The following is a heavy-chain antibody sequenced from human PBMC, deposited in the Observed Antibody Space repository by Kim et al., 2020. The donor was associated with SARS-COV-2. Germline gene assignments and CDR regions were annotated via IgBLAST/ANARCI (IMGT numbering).Heavy chain of an antibody. D-gene: IGHD3-3*01. J-gene: IGHJ3*01. CDR3: ARGIGNGYEGEALDL. CDR1: DGSLSGTGCY. V-gene: IGHV4-31*03. Sequence: SETLSLTCTVTDGSLSGTGCYWSWSRQPPGKGLEWIGFMAYTGHTFFTPSLKSRATIPVEKSMKEFRLRLTGVTAADTAVYYCARGIGNGYEGEALDLWGRGKSVSVS. CDR2: MAYTGHT.